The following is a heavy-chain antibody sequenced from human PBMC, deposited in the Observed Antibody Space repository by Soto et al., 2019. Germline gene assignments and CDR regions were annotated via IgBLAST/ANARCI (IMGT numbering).Heavy chain of an antibody. CDR2: ISAYNGNT. J-gene: IGHJ5*02. CDR3: ARETDYDILTGSSWFDP. Sequence: APLKVSCKASRLTFTSHGISWARQAPGQGLEWMGWISAYNGNTNYAQKLQGRVTMTTDTSTSTAYMELRSLRSDDTAVYYCARETDYDILTGSSWFDPWGQGTLVTVSS. CDR1: RLTFTSHG. V-gene: IGHV1-18*01. D-gene: IGHD3-9*01.